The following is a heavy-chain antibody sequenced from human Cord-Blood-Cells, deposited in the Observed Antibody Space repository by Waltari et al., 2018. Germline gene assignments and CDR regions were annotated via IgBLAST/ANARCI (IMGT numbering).Heavy chain of an antibody. Sequence: QVQLQESGPGLVKPSGTLSLTCAVSGGSISSSNWWSWVRQPPGKGLGWIGEIYHSGGTKPHPSLKRRGAIIVDQAQDPFSLKLRLVNAADTAGDYCARLGRAAAAGKRVVDPWGQGTLVTVSS. CDR1: GGSISSSNW. CDR3: ARLGRAAAAGKRVVDP. CDR2: IYHSGGT. D-gene: IGHD6-13*01. J-gene: IGHJ5*02. V-gene: IGHV4-4*02.